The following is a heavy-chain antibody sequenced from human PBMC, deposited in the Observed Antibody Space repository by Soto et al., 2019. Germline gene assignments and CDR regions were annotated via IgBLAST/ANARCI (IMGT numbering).Heavy chain of an antibody. CDR1: GGSVRSGEYY. J-gene: IGHJ4*02. D-gene: IGHD4-17*01. CDR2: SYYSGSA. V-gene: IGHV4-61*08. Sequence: SETLSLTCTVSGGSVRSGEYYWSWIRQSPGKALEYIGHSYYSGSAKYNPSLRGRVTILVDRSKNQFSLFLTSVTAADTAVYFCARSYITITTGYSDSWRQGALVTVSS. CDR3: ARSYITITTGYSDS.